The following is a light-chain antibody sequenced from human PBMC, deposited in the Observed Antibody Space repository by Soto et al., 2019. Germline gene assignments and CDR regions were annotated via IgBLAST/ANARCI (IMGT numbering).Light chain of an antibody. V-gene: IGKV1-39*01. Sequence: IDMNPSPSSLSASLGDRVAISCRASQDISNTLAWYQQKPGEAPKLLIFAASNLQSGVPSRFSGSGSGTDFTLTISSLQPEDFVSYYCQQSYSMPLAFGGGTKVDIK. J-gene: IGKJ4*01. CDR1: QDISNT. CDR2: AAS. CDR3: QQSYSMPLA.